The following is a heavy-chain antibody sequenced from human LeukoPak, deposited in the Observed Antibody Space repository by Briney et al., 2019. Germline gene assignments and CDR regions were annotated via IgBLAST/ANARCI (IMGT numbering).Heavy chain of an antibody. CDR3: ARAENGNYVSSNYGMDV. V-gene: IGHV4-30-2*01. CDR2: IYYSGST. Sequence: SQTLSLTCAVSGGSISSGGYSWSWIRQPPGKGLEWIGYIYYSGSTYYNPSLKSRVTISVDRSKNQFSLKLSSVTAADTAVYYCARAENGNYVSSNYGMDVWGQGTTVTVSS. CDR1: GGSISSGGYS. J-gene: IGHJ6*02. D-gene: IGHD4-17*01.